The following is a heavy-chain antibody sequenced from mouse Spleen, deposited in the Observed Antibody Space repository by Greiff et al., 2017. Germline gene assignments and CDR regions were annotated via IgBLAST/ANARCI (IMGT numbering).Heavy chain of an antibody. D-gene: IGHD2-4*01. CDR1: GFSLTSYG. J-gene: IGHJ3*01. CDR3: AKNENDYDGAFAY. V-gene: IGHV2-5*01. Sequence: VQVVESGPGLVQPSQSLSITCTVSGFSLTSYGVHWVRQSPGKGLEWLGVIWRGGSTDYNAAFMSRLSITKDNSKSQVFFKMNSLQADDTAIYYCAKNENDYDGAFAYWGQGTLVTVSA. CDR2: IWRGGST.